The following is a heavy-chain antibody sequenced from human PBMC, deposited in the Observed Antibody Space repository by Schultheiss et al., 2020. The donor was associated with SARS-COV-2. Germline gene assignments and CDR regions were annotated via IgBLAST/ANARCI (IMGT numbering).Heavy chain of an antibody. CDR3: ARFVAAAFGYYYYGMDV. D-gene: IGHD6-13*01. V-gene: IGHV3-21*04. CDR1: GGSISSGGYY. Sequence: GGSLRLSCTVSGGSISSGGYYWSWIRQHPGKGLEWVSSISSSSSYIYYADSVKGRFTISRDNSKNTLYLQMNSLRAEDTAVYYCARFVAAAFGYYYYGMDVWGQGTTVTVSS. CDR2: ISSSSSYI. J-gene: IGHJ6*02.